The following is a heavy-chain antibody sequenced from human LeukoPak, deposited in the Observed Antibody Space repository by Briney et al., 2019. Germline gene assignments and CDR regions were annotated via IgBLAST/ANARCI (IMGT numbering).Heavy chain of an antibody. Sequence: SETLSLTCTVSGGSISSSSYYWGWIRQPPGKGLEWIGSIYHSGSTYYNPSLKSRVTISVDTSKNQFSLKLSSVTAADTAVYYCARAGDIYVCGGDCPPYYFDYWGQGTLVTVSS. CDR2: IYHSGST. V-gene: IGHV4-39*07. J-gene: IGHJ4*02. CDR1: GGSISSSSYY. D-gene: IGHD2-21*01. CDR3: ARAGDIYVCGGDCPPYYFDY.